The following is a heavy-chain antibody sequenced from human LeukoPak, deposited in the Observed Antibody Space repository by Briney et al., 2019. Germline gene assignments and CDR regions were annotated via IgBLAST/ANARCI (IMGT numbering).Heavy chain of an antibody. J-gene: IGHJ6*02. V-gene: IGHV3-33*01. Sequence: GGSLRLSCAASGFTFSSHGMHWVRQAPGKGLEWVAIIWFDGSNKYYADSVKGRFAISRDNSKNTLYLQMNSLRAEDTAVYYCARDLRAPGADYGMDVWGQGTTVTVSS. D-gene: IGHD3-10*01. CDR2: IWFDGSNK. CDR3: ARDLRAPGADYGMDV. CDR1: GFTFSSHG.